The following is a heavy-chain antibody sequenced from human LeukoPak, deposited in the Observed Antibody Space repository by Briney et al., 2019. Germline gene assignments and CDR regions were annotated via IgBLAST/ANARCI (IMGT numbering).Heavy chain of an antibody. CDR3: ARDLRSTYYYDSSGSNDDY. CDR1: GGSISSGSYY. V-gene: IGHV4-61*02. Sequence: PSQTLSLTCTVSGGSISSGSYYWSWIRQPAGKGLEWIGRISTSGSTNYNPSLKSRVTISIDTSKNHFSLNLSSVTAADTAVYYCARDLRSTYYYDSSGSNDDYWGQGTLVTVSS. D-gene: IGHD3-22*01. J-gene: IGHJ4*02. CDR2: ISTSGST.